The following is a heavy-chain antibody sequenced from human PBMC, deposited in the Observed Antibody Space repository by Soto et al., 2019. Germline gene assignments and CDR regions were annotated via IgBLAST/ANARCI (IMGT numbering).Heavy chain of an antibody. CDR2: IYYSGST. CDR3: ARGATITIVGVVGGMDV. CDR1: GGSISSYY. D-gene: IGHD3-3*01. J-gene: IGHJ6*02. Sequence: PSETLSLTCTVSGGSISSYYWSWIRQPPGKGLEWIGYIYYSGSTNYNPSLKSRVTISVDTSKNQFSLKLSSVTAADTAVYYCARGATITIVGVVGGMDVWGQGTTVTVSS. V-gene: IGHV4-59*01.